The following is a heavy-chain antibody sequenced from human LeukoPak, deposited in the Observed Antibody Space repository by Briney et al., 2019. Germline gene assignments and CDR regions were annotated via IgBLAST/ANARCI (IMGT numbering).Heavy chain of an antibody. D-gene: IGHD3-16*01. V-gene: IGHV3-23*01. CDR1: GFIISTYT. Sequence: GGSLRLSCAASGFIISTYTMTWVRQAPGKGLEWVLAIGGRGGSTYYADFLEGRFTIARDNSKDMVYLQMNSLKVEDTAIYYCGKEGGAWGQGTKVTVSS. CDR2: IGGRGGST. J-gene: IGHJ5*02. CDR3: GKEGGA.